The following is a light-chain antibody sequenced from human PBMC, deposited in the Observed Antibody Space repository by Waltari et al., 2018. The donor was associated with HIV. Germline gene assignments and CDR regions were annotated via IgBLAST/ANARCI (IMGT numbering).Light chain of an antibody. J-gene: IGKJ2*01. Sequence: EIVLTQSPGPLSLSPGDRAILSCKTSQSVTSTYLAWYQQKPGQAPRLLIYGTSSRATGIPDRFSGSGSGTDFTLTVSRLEPADFAVYYCQQYGSSPYTFGQGTKLEI. CDR1: QSVTSTY. V-gene: IGKV3-20*01. CDR3: QQYGSSPYT. CDR2: GTS.